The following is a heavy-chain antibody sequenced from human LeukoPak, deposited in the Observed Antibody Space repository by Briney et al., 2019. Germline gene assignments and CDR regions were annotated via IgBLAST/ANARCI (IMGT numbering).Heavy chain of an antibody. V-gene: IGHV3-20*04. CDR3: ARVRSSGWYVGNPFDY. CDR1: GFTFDDYG. Sequence: GGSLRLSCAASGFTFDDYGMSWVRQAPGKGLEWVSGINWNGGSTGYADSVKGRFTISRDNAKNSLYLQMNSLRAEDTALYYCARVRSSGWYVGNPFDYWGQGTLVTVSS. D-gene: IGHD6-19*01. J-gene: IGHJ4*02. CDR2: INWNGGST.